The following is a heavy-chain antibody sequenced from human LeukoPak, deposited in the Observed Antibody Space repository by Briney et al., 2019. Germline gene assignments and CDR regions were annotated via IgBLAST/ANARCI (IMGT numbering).Heavy chain of an antibody. CDR1: GHSLTSYW. Sequence: GESLKISCKGSGHSLTSYWIGWVRQMPGKGLEWMGIIYPGDSDTRYSPSFQGQVTISADKSISTAYLQWSSLKASDTAMYYCARPYYYDSSGILFDYWGQGTLVTVSS. V-gene: IGHV5-51*03. CDR2: IYPGDSDT. CDR3: ARPYYYDSSGILFDY. J-gene: IGHJ4*02. D-gene: IGHD3-22*01.